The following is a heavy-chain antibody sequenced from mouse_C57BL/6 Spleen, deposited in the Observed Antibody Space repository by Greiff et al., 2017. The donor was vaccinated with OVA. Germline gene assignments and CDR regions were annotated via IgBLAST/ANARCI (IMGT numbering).Heavy chain of an antibody. D-gene: IGHD1-1*01. CDR1: GYTFTSYW. J-gene: IGHJ2*01. CDR3: ARTYYGSSYYFDY. V-gene: IGHV1-69*01. Sequence: QVQLQQPGAELVMPGASVKLSCKASGYTFTSYWMHWVKQRPGQGLEWIGEIDPSDSYTNYNQKFKGKSTLTVDKSSSTAYMQLSSLTSEDSAVYYGARTYYGSSYYFDYWGQGTTLTVSS. CDR2: IDPSDSYT.